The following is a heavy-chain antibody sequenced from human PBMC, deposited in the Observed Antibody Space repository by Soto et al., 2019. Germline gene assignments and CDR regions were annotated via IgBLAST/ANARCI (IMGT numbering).Heavy chain of an antibody. CDR2: ISVSGDST. Sequence: EVQLLESGGGLVQPGGSLRLSCAASGFTFSSYAMSWVRQAPGKVLEWVSGISVSGDSTYYAGSVKGRFTISRDNSKSTLYLQMNSLRAEDTAVYYCAKIFRYGDPEYWGQGALVTVSS. CDR1: GFTFSSYA. D-gene: IGHD2-21*02. CDR3: AKIFRYGDPEY. J-gene: IGHJ4*02. V-gene: IGHV3-23*01.